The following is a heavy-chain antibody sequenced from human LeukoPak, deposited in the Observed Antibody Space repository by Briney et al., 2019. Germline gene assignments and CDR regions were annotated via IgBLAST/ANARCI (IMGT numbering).Heavy chain of an antibody. CDR1: GFTFSSYG. D-gene: IGHD5-24*01. J-gene: IGHJ4*02. CDR2: ISYDGSNK. CDR3: AKLGEVGDGYNWPDY. Sequence: GGSLRLSCAASGFTFSSYGMHWVRQAPGKGLEWVAVISYDGSNKYYADSVKGRFTISRDNSKNTLYLQMNSLRAEDTAVYYCAKLGEVGDGYNWPDYWGQGTLVTVSS. V-gene: IGHV3-30*18.